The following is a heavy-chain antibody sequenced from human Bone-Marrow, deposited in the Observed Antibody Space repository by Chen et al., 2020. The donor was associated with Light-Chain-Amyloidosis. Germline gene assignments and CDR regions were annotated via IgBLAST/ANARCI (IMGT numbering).Heavy chain of an antibody. CDR2: IYPDDSDA. D-gene: IGHD5-12*01. CDR1: GYTFPNYW. Sequence: KPGESLKISCKGSGYTFPNYWIGWVRQMPGKGLEWMGVIYPDDSDARYSPSFEGQVTISADKSITXXXXXXXXXXXSDTAMYYCARRRDGYNFDYWGQGTLVTVSS. J-gene: IGHJ4*02. V-gene: IGHV5-51*01. CDR3: ARRRDGYNFDY.